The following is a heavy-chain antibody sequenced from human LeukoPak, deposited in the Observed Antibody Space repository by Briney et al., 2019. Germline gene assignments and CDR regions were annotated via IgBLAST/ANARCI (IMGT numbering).Heavy chain of an antibody. D-gene: IGHD4-17*01. CDR1: GGSISSGDYY. Sequence: PSQTLSLTCTVSGGSISSGDYYWSWIRQPPGKGLEWIGYIYYSGSTYYNPSLKSRVTISVDTSKNQFSLKLSSVTAADTAVYYCARYSTYGDYDRRGAFDIWGQGTMVTVSS. CDR3: ARYSTYGDYDRRGAFDI. V-gene: IGHV4-30-4*01. CDR2: IYYSGST. J-gene: IGHJ3*02.